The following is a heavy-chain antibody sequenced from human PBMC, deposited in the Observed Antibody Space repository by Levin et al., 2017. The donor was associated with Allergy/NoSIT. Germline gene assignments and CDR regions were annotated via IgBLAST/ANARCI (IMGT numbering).Heavy chain of an antibody. CDR1: GFTFSSFA. J-gene: IGHJ6*02. CDR3: AGVVQAPGGYYYPMDV. D-gene: IGHD3-10*01. Sequence: GGSLRLSCGASGFTFSSFAMNWVRQAPGKVLEWVASISGSVSFKHYAGSLKGRVTLSRDHAEDSLSLQIDNLRVEDTAVYYCAGVVQAPGGYYYPMDVWGQGTTVTVSS. V-gene: IGHV3-21*01. CDR2: ISGSVSFK.